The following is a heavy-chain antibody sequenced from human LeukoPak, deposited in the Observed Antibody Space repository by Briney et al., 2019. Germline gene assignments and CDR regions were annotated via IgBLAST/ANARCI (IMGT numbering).Heavy chain of an antibody. D-gene: IGHD1/OR15-1a*01. J-gene: IGHJ3*02. V-gene: IGHV4-61*02. CDR1: GGSISSGTYY. CDR3: ATREEQPRIRYDAFDI. CDR2: IYTSGGT. Sequence: SETLSLTCTVSGGSISSGTYYWSWIRQPAGKGLEWIGRIYTSGGTNYNPSLKSRVTISVGTSKNQFSLKLSSVTAADTAVYYCATREEQPRIRYDAFDIWGQGTMVTVSS.